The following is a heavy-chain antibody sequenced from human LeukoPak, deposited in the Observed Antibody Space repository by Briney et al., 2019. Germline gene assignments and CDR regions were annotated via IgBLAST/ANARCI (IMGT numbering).Heavy chain of an antibody. CDR3: ARWAYCSSASCYTGYYFDY. D-gene: IGHD2-2*02. CDR2: IYTSGST. CDR1: GGSISSGSYY. Sequence: SETLSLTCTVSGGSISSGSYYWSWIRQPAGKGLEWIGRIYTSGSTNYNPSLKSRVTISVDTSKNQFSLKLSSVTAADTAVYYCARWAYCSSASCYTGYYFDYWGQGTLVTVSS. V-gene: IGHV4-61*02. J-gene: IGHJ4*02.